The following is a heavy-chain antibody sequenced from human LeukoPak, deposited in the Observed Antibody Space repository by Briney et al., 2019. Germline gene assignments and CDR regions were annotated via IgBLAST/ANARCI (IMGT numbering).Heavy chain of an antibody. Sequence: PGGSLRLSCAASGFTFSSYWMHWFRQAPGKGPVWVSRINSDGGNTNYADSVQGRFTISRDNAKNTLYLQMNSLRAEDAAVYYCVRGSSGWYGQDYWGQGTLVTVSS. CDR2: INSDGGNT. CDR1: GFTFSSYW. D-gene: IGHD6-19*01. J-gene: IGHJ4*02. V-gene: IGHV3-74*01. CDR3: VRGSSGWYGQDY.